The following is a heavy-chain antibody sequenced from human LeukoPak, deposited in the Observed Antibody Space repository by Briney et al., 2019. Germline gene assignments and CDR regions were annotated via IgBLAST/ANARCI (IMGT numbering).Heavy chain of an antibody. V-gene: IGHV3-72*01. Sequence: PGGSLRLSCAASGFIFSDHYMDWARQAPGKGLEWVGRARNRVNNYIIEYAASVKGRFTISRDDSKNSLYLQMNGLKTEDTAVYYCARVPIGYYIFDHWGLGTLVTVSS. CDR2: ARNRVNNYII. CDR1: GFIFSDHY. J-gene: IGHJ4*02. D-gene: IGHD3-22*01. CDR3: ARVPIGYYIFDH.